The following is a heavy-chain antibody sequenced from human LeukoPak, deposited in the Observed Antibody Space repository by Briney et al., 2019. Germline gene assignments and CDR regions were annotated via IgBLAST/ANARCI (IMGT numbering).Heavy chain of an antibody. D-gene: IGHD1-20*01. CDR2: IYSSGST. J-gene: IGHJ1*01. Sequence: SETLSLTCSVSGGSISSYYWSWIRQPADKGLEWIGRIYSSGSTKYNPSLDSRVTMSVDASKNQFSLKLSSVTAADTAVYYCARNNWNYFLPWGQGTLVTVSS. CDR1: GGSISSYY. V-gene: IGHV4-4*07. CDR3: ARNNWNYFLP.